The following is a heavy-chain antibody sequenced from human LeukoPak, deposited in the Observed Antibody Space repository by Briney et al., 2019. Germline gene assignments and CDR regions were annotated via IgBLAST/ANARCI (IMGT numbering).Heavy chain of an antibody. CDR1: GGSISSYY. D-gene: IGHD2-15*01. Sequence: SETLSLTCTVSGGSISSYYWSCIRQPPGKGLEWIGYIYYSGSTNYNPSLKSRVTISVDTSKNQFSLKLSSVTAADTAVYYCARGVVAARFWFDPWGQGTLVTISS. CDR3: ARGVVAARFWFDP. V-gene: IGHV4-59*01. CDR2: IYYSGST. J-gene: IGHJ5*02.